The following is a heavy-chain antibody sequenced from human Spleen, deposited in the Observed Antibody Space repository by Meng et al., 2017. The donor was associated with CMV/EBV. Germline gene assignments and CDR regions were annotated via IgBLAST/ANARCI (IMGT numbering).Heavy chain of an antibody. V-gene: IGHV3-74*01. Sequence: LSCAASGFTFSKYWMHWVRQVPGQGLVWVSYINTEGSHTTYADSVRGRFTISRDNAKNTLYLQMNSLRAEDTADYYCARGGPGAFDIWGQGTMVTVSS. CDR2: INTEGSHT. J-gene: IGHJ3*02. CDR3: ARGGPGAFDI. D-gene: IGHD3-16*01. CDR1: GFTFSKYW.